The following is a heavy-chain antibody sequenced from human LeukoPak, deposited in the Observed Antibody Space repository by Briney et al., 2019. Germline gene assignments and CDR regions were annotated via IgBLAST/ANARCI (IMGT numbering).Heavy chain of an antibody. J-gene: IGHJ4*02. D-gene: IGHD3-10*01. CDR2: IYYSGST. CDR1: GGSISPLY. Sequence: SETLSLTCTVSGGSISPLYWGWIRQAPGKGLEFIGYIYYSGSTNFNPSPKSRVTLSVDTSKSQISLKLTSVTAADTAVYYCARGGVAAKYYFDFWGQGTLVTVSS. V-gene: IGHV4-59*11. CDR3: ARGGVAAKYYFDF.